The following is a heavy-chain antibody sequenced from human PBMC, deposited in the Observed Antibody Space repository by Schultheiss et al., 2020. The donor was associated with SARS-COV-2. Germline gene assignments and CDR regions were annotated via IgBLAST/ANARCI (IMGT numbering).Heavy chain of an antibody. CDR2: INWNGGST. CDR1: GFTFDDYA. V-gene: IGHV3-20*04. J-gene: IGHJ6*04. Sequence: GGSLRLSCAASGFTFDDYAMHWVRQAPGKGLEWVSGINWNGGSTGYADSVKGRFTISRDNAKNSLYLQMNSLRAEDTALYYCARGGYSVVPAAKTMDVWGKGTTVTVSS. CDR3: ARGGYSVVPAAKTMDV. D-gene: IGHD2-2*01.